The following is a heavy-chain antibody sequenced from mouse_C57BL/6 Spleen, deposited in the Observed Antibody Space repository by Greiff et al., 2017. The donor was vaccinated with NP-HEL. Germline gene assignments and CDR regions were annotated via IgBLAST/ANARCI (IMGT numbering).Heavy chain of an antibody. Sequence: EVKLVESGGGLVKPGGSLKLSCAASGFTFSDYGMHWVRQAPEKGLEWVAYISSGSSTIYYADTVKGRFTISRDNAKNTLFLQMTSLRSEDTAMYYCAKRVDYLYAMDYWGQGTSVTVSS. D-gene: IGHD2-4*01. CDR1: GFTFSDYG. CDR3: AKRVDYLYAMDY. J-gene: IGHJ4*01. CDR2: ISSGSSTI. V-gene: IGHV5-17*01.